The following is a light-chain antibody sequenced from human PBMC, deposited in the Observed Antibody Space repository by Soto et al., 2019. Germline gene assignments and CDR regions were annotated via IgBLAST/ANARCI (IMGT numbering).Light chain of an antibody. CDR1: SSDVGSYNY. CDR2: DLS. CDR3: NSYTTSSTHVV. Sequence: QSVLTQPASVSGSPGQSITISCTGTSSDVGSYNYVSWYQQYPGKAPKLMLSDLSTRPSGVSYRFSGSKSGNTASLTISGLHAEDEADSYCNSYTTSSTHVVFGGGTKLTVL. V-gene: IGLV2-14*01. J-gene: IGLJ2*01.